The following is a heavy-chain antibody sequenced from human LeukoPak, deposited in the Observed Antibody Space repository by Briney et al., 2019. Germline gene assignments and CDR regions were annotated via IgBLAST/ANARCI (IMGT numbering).Heavy chain of an antibody. CDR1: GGSLSSSTYY. J-gene: IGHJ4*02. CDR2: IYYSGST. D-gene: IGHD3-10*01. V-gene: IGHV4-39*07. CDR3: ARVGAYYGSGSYYSHFDY. Sequence: SETLSLTCTVSGGSLSSSTYYWGWIRQPPGKGLEWIGSIYYSGSTYYKPSLKSRVTISVDTSKKQFLLKLTSVTAADTAVYYCARVGAYYGSGSYYSHFDYWGQGTLVTVSS.